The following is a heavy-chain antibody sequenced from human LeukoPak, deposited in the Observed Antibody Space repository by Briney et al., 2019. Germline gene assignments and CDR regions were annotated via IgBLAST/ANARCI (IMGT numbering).Heavy chain of an antibody. V-gene: IGHV1-69*05. Sequence: SVKVSCKASGGTFSSYAISWVRQAPGQGLEWMGGIIPIFGTADYAQKFQGRVTITTDESTSTAYMELSSLRSEDTAVYYCASGYYYDSTEDAFDIWGQGTMVTVSS. CDR2: IIPIFGTA. CDR1: GGTFSSYA. J-gene: IGHJ3*02. CDR3: ASGYYYDSTEDAFDI. D-gene: IGHD3-22*01.